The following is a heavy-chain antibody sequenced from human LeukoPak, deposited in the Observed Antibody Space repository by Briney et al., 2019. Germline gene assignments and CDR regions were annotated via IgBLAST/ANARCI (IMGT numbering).Heavy chain of an antibody. V-gene: IGHV3-23*01. CDR2: ISGSGGST. J-gene: IGHJ4*02. D-gene: IGHD1-7*01. CDR3: AKDYGETGTWSLGY. Sequence: GGSLRFSCAASGFTFSSYAMSWVRQAPGKGLEWVSAISGSGGSTYYADSVKGRFTISRDNSKNTLYLQMNSLRAEDTAVYYCAKDYGETGTWSLGYWGQGTLVTVSS. CDR1: GFTFSSYA.